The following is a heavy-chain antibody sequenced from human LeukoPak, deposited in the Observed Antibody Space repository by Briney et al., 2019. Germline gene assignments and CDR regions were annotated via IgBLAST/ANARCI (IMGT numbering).Heavy chain of an antibody. V-gene: IGHV3-30-3*01. CDR1: GFTFSSYA. CDR2: ISYDGSNK. Sequence: GGSLRLSCAASGFTFSSYAMHWARQAPGKGLEWVAVISYDGSNKYYADSVKGRFTISRDNSKNTLYLQMNSLRAEDTAVYYCARERVVSFDYWGQGTLVTVSS. D-gene: IGHD2-15*01. J-gene: IGHJ4*02. CDR3: ARERVVSFDY.